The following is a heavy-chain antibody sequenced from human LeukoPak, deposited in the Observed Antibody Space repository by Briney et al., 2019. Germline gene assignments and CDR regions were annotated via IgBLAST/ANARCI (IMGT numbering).Heavy chain of an antibody. J-gene: IGHJ4*02. V-gene: IGHV1-2*02. CDR1: GYTFTGYY. D-gene: IGHD6-13*01. CDR2: LSPNSGDT. Sequence: GASVKVSCKASGYTFTGYYLHWVRQAPGQELEWTGWLSPNSGDTKFAQKFQGRVTMARDTSISTAYMELSSLTSDDTAVYYCARATDINSWYLAYWGQGTLVTVSS. CDR3: ARATDINSWYLAY.